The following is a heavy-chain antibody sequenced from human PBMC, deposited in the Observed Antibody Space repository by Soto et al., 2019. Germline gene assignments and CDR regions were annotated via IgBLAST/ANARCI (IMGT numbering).Heavy chain of an antibody. D-gene: IGHD7-27*01. CDR1: GGSISSGNYY. CDR2: ISHSGST. Sequence: PSDTLSLTCTVSGGSISSGNYYWSWIRQPPGKGLEWIGYISHSGSTYYNPSLKSRVTISVDRSKNQFSLKLSSVTAADTAVYYCARRVTGGGERFDPWGQGTLVTVSS. V-gene: IGHV4-30-4*02. CDR3: ARRVTGGGERFDP. J-gene: IGHJ5*02.